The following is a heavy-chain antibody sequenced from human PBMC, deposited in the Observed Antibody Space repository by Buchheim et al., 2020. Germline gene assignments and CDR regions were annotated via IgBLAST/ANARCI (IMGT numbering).Heavy chain of an antibody. Sequence: EVQLVESGGGLVQPGGSLRLSCAASGFTFSSYWMSWVRQAPGKGLEWVANIKQDGSEKYYVDSVKGRFTISRDNAKNSLYLQMNSLRAEDTAVYYCARDPDYSNYQNTYDGMDVWGQGTT. V-gene: IGHV3-7*01. CDR2: IKQDGSEK. CDR3: ARDPDYSNYQNTYDGMDV. D-gene: IGHD4-11*01. CDR1: GFTFSSYW. J-gene: IGHJ6*02.